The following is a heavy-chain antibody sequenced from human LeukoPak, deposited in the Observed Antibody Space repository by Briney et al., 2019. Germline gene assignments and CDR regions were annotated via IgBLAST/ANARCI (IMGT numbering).Heavy chain of an antibody. CDR2: TYYSGGT. J-gene: IGHJ4*02. D-gene: IGHD3-9*01. Sequence: PSDTLSLTCTVSGGSFSSDNYYWSWHRQPPGKGLEGIGYTYYSGGTKDNPSLKSRVAISVETSKNQFSLKLSSVTAADTAVYYCARGGRTVTPESTDYYNTYWGQGTLVTVTS. CDR1: GGSFSSDNYY. V-gene: IGHV4-61*01. CDR3: ARGGRTVTPESTDYYNTY.